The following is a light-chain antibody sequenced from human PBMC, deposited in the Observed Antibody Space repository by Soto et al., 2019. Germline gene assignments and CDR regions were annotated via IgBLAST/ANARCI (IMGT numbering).Light chain of an antibody. CDR1: SSNIGAGYD. CDR2: GNS. Sequence: QTVVTQPPSVSGAPGQRVTISCTGSSSNIGAGYDVHWYQQLPGTAPKLLIYGNSNRASGVPDRFSGSKSGTSASLAITGLQAEDEADYYCQSYDSSLSASVFGAGTKLTVL. J-gene: IGLJ1*01. V-gene: IGLV1-40*01. CDR3: QSYDSSLSASV.